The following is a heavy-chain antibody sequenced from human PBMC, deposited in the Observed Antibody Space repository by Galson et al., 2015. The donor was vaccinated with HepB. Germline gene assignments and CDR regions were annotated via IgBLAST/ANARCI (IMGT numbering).Heavy chain of an antibody. CDR1: GFTVRSNY. Sequence: SLRLSCAASGFTVRSNYMSWVRQAPGKGLEWVSIIYSDGNTHYADSVKGRFTISRDNSKNTVYLQMDSLRAEDTAIYYCARIYFYSSAYYSVRNWYFDLWGRGTLVTVSS. J-gene: IGHJ2*01. V-gene: IGHV3-66*01. D-gene: IGHD3-22*01. CDR2: IYSDGNT. CDR3: ARIYFYSSAYYSVRNWYFDL.